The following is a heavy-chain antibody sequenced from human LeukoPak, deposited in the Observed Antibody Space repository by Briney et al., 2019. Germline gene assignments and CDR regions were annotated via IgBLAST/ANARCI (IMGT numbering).Heavy chain of an antibody. V-gene: IGHV1-8*01. J-gene: IGHJ4*02. D-gene: IGHD2-2*01. CDR2: MNPNSGNT. CDR1: GYTFTSYD. Sequence: ASVKVSCKASGYTFTSYDINWVRQATGQGPEWMGWMNPNSGNTGYAQKFQGRVTMTRNTSISTAYMELSSLRSEDTAVYYCARGGQDIVVVPAAILGYYFDYWGQGTLVTVSS. CDR3: ARGGQDIVVVPAAILGYYFDY.